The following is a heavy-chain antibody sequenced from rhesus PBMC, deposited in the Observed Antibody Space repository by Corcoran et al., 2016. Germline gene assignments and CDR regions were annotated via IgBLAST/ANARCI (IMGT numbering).Heavy chain of an antibody. Sequence: QVQLQESGPGVVKPSETLSLTCAVSGGSISGYYLWSWIRQPPGKGLEWIGCIYVGSGSTSYNPSRKSRVISSIDPSKNQFSLKLSSVTAADTAVYYCAREVVVGIAAGRDVDYWGQGVLVTVSS. CDR3: AREVVVGIAAGRDVDY. CDR2: IYVGSGST. CDR1: GGSISGYYL. D-gene: IGHD6-13*01. V-gene: IGHV4-143*01. J-gene: IGHJ4*01.